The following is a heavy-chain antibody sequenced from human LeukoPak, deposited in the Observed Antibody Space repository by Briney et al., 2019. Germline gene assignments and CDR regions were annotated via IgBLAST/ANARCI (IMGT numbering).Heavy chain of an antibody. Sequence: ASVKVSCKASGYTFARYGISWVRQAPGQGLEWMGWISAYNGDTKFAQHLQDRVTLTTDASTGTAYMELRSLTSYDTALYYCARDTALAITPGGPDYWGRGTLVTVSS. V-gene: IGHV1-18*01. J-gene: IGHJ4*02. CDR3: ARDTALAITPGGPDY. CDR2: ISAYNGDT. CDR1: GYTFARYG. D-gene: IGHD2-8*02.